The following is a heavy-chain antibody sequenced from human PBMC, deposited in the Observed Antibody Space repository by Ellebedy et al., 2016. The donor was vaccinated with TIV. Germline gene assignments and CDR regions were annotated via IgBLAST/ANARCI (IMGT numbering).Heavy chain of an antibody. CDR3: AGGSYTPSGMDV. D-gene: IGHD1-26*01. J-gene: IGHJ6*02. V-gene: IGHV4-61*01. CDR1: GGSVSSGSHY. CDR2: SYYIGTT. Sequence: SETLSLTCTVSGGSVSSGSHYWNWIRQPPGKGLEWIGYSYYIGTTNYNPSLKSRVTISEDTSKNQFSLRLRSVTAADTAVYYCAGGSYTPSGMDVWGRGTTVIVSS.